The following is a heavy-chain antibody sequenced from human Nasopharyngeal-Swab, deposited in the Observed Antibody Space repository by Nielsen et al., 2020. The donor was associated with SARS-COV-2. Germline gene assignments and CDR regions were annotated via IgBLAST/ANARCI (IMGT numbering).Heavy chain of an antibody. CDR2: IWYDGSNK. V-gene: IGHV3-33*01. Sequence: GESLKISCAASGFTFSSYGMHWVRQAQGKGLEWVAVIWYDGSNKYYADSVKGRFTISRDNSKNTLYLQMNSLRAEDTAVYYCARDSSGYYRAPFDYWGQGTLVTVSS. CDR1: GFTFSSYG. D-gene: IGHD3-22*01. J-gene: IGHJ4*02. CDR3: ARDSSGYYRAPFDY.